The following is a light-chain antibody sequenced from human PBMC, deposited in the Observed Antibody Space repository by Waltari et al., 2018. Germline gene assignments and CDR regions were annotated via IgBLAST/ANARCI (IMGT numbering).Light chain of an antibody. CDR1: QSLLHGNGYTY. CDR2: LVS. CDR3: MQALQTPLFT. Sequence: DIVITQSPHSLPVIPGDPASISSRPSQSLLHGNGYTYLDWYLQKPGQSPQLLIYLVSNRASGVPDRFSGTGSGTDFTLNISRVEAEDIGVYYCMQALQTPLFTFGPGTKLDIK. V-gene: IGKV2-28*01. J-gene: IGKJ3*01.